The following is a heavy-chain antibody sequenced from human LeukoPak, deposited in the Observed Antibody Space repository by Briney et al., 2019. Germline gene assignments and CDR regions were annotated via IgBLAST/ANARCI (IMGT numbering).Heavy chain of an antibody. J-gene: IGHJ4*02. Sequence: SETLSLTCAVYGGSFSGYYWSWIRQPPGKGLEWIGEINHSGSTNYNPSLKSRVTISVDTSKNQFSLKLSSVTAADTAVYYCARGPYEDILTGYPSYYFDHWGQGTLVTVSS. CDR3: ARGPYEDILTGYPSYYFDH. V-gene: IGHV4-34*01. CDR2: INHSGST. CDR1: GGSFSGYY. D-gene: IGHD3-9*01.